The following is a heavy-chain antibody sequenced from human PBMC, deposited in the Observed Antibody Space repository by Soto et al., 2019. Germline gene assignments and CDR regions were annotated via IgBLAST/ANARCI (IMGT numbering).Heavy chain of an antibody. V-gene: IGHV1-69*01. CDR2: IIPMFGTS. CDR1: GGTFRTHF. J-gene: IGHJ6*02. D-gene: IGHD4-4*01. Sequence: QVQLVQSGAEVKKPGSSVKVSCKASGGTFRTHFINWVRQAPGPGLEYMGGIIPMFGTSNYAQKFQGRVTITADESTSTAYMELSGLRSEDTAVYYCTGGPNYRIYYYGMDVWGQGTTVIVSS. CDR3: TGGPNYRIYYYGMDV.